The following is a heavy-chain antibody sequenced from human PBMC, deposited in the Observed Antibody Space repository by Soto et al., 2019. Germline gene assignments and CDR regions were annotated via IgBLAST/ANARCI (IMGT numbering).Heavy chain of an antibody. CDR3: ARVYVDDFWSGIRVNWFDP. V-gene: IGHV3-48*01. J-gene: IGHJ5*02. D-gene: IGHD3-3*01. CDR1: GFTFSSYS. Sequence: GGSLRLSCAASGFTFSSYSMNWVRQAPGKGLEWVSYISSSSSTIYYADSVKGRFTISRDNAKNSLYLQMNSLRAEDTAVYYCARVYVDDFWSGIRVNWFDPWGQGTLVTVSS. CDR2: ISSSSSTI.